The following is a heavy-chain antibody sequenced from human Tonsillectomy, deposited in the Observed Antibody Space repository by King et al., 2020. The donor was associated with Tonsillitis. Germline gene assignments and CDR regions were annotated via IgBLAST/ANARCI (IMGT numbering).Heavy chain of an antibody. D-gene: IGHD1-20*01. CDR3: AREYNWNGLYNWFDP. V-gene: IGHV5-10-1*03. J-gene: IGHJ5*02. Sequence: VQLVESGAEVKKPGESLRISCKGSGYSFTSKWISWVRQMPGKGLEWMGRIDPSDSYINYSPSFQGHVTIPADKSISTAYLQWSSLKASDTAMYYCAREYNWNGLYNWFDPWGQGTLVTVSS. CDR2: IDPSDSYI. CDR1: GYSFTSKW.